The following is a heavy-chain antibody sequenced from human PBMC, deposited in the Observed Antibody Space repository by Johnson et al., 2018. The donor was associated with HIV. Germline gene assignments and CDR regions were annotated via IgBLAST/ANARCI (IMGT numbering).Heavy chain of an antibody. D-gene: IGHD6-19*01. CDR2: MWYYGSNK. CDR3: AKDLEEGQQWLIGAFDI. J-gene: IGHJ3*02. V-gene: IGHV3-33*06. CDR1: GFTFSTYG. Sequence: QVQLVESGGGVVQPGRSLRLSCAASGFTFSTYGMHWVRQAPGKGLEWVAVMWYYGSNKYYEASVKGRFTLSRDNSKNTLYLQMNSRRAEDTAVYYCAKDLEEGQQWLIGAFDIWGKGQWSPSLQ.